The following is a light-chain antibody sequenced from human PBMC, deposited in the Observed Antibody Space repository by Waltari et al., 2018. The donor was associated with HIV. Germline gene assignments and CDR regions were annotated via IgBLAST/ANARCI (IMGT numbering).Light chain of an antibody. V-gene: IGLV3-1*01. J-gene: IGLJ2*01. Sequence: SYGLTQPPSVSVSPGQTVTISCSGDKLGQKFVSWYLQKAGQSPVLVIYQDTQRPSGIPDRFSASNSGGTANLTISGIQAADEGDYFCQAWDNTVVFGGGTKLTVL. CDR3: QAWDNTVV. CDR2: QDT. CDR1: KLGQKF.